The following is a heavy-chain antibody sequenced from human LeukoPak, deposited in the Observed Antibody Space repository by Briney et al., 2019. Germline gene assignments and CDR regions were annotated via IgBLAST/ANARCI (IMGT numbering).Heavy chain of an antibody. J-gene: IGHJ4*02. CDR3: ARGTVDTVIDN. Sequence: SETLSLTCTVSGGFISSFYCSWIRQPPGKGLEWIGYIYYSGTTNYNPSLKSRVTISSDTSRNQFSLRLSSVTAVDTAVYYCARGTVDTVIDNWGQGTLVTVSS. D-gene: IGHD5-18*01. V-gene: IGHV4-59*08. CDR2: IYYSGTT. CDR1: GGFISSFY.